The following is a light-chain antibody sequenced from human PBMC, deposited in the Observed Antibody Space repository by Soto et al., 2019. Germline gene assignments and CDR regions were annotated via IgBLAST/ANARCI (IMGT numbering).Light chain of an antibody. Sequence: QSVLTQPPSASGSPGQSVTISCTGTSSDVGGYDYVSWYQQHPGKAPKLMFYEVSKRPSGVPDRFSGSKSGNTASLTISGLQAEDEGDYYCTSFAPGRIYVFGSGTKVTVL. CDR3: TSFAPGRIYV. J-gene: IGLJ1*01. CDR2: EVS. CDR1: SSDVGGYDY. V-gene: IGLV2-8*01.